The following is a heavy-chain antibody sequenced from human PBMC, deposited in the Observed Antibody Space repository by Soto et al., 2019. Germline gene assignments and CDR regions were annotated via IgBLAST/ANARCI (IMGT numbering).Heavy chain of an antibody. Sequence: SETLSLTCTVSGGSISSGGYYWIWIRQHPGKGLEWIGYIYYSGNTYYNPSLKSRVTISVDRSKNQLSLKVNSVTAADTAVYYCARSITIFGVVTNGMDVWGQGTTVT. CDR2: IYYSGNT. CDR3: ARSITIFGVVTNGMDV. CDR1: GGSISSGGYY. D-gene: IGHD3-3*01. V-gene: IGHV4-31*03. J-gene: IGHJ6*02.